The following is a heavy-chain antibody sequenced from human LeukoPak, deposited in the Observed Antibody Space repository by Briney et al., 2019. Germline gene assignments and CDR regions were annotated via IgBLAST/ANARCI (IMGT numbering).Heavy chain of an antibody. CDR1: GNTFTGYY. CDR3: ARDLGPPLRYFDWLTEVGYYFDY. Sequence: GASVKVSCKASGNTFTGYYMHWVRQAPGQGLEWMGWINPNSGGTNYAQKFQGRVTMTRDTSISTAYMELSRLRSDDTAVYYCARDLGPPLRYFDWLTEVGYYFDYWGQGTLVTVSS. D-gene: IGHD3-9*01. CDR2: INPNSGGT. V-gene: IGHV1-2*02. J-gene: IGHJ4*02.